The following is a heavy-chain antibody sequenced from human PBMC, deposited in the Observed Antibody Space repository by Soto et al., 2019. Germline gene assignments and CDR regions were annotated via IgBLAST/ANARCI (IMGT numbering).Heavy chain of an antibody. Sequence: GGSLRLSCAASGFTFSSYAMSWVRQAPGKGLEWVSGISGSAYNTYYADSKGRFTISRDNSKNTLYLQMNSLRAEDTAVYYCAKGYMGNYYYYMDVWGKGTTVTVSS. CDR1: GFTFSSYA. CDR3: AKGYMGNYYYYMDV. CDR2: ISGSAYNT. J-gene: IGHJ6*03. D-gene: IGHD5-18*01. V-gene: IGHV3-23*01.